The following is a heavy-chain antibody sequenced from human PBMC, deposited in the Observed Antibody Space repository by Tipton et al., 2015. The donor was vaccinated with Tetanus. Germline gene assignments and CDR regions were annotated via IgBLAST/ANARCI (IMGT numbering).Heavy chain of an antibody. V-gene: IGHV3-23*01. D-gene: IGHD6-25*01. Sequence: SLRLSCVVSGFTFGKYAMTWVRRAPGRGLEWVASLTGSGDRAYYSSSVRGRFTVSRDTGKKTHFLQMDSLTVGDAAVYYCAIAQPPDGAASGAMDVWGQGTAVTVSS. J-gene: IGHJ6*02. CDR1: GFTFGKYA. CDR3: AIAQPPDGAASGAMDV. CDR2: LTGSGDRA.